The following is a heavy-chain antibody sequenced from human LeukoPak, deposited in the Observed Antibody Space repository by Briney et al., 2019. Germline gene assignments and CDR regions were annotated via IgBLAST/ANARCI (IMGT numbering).Heavy chain of an antibody. CDR3: ARDIVGATDFDY. V-gene: IGHV3-33*08. Sequence: PGGSLRLSCAASGFTFSHYAMHWVRQAPGKGLEWVAVIWYDGSNKYYADSVKGRFTISRDNSKNTLYLQMNSLRAEDTAVYYCARDIVGATDFDYWGQGTLVTVSS. CDR2: IWYDGSNK. J-gene: IGHJ4*02. D-gene: IGHD1-26*01. CDR1: GFTFSHYA.